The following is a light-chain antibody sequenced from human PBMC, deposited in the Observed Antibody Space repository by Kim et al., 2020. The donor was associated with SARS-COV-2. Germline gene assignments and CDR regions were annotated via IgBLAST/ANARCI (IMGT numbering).Light chain of an antibody. Sequence: SASVGERVTITCQASQDITKFLSWYQQKPGKAPELLIYGASKLEAGVTSRFSGSGSATHFTLTIDSLQPEDVATYYCQQYENVPYTFGQGTKLEI. CDR1: QDITKF. J-gene: IGKJ2*01. CDR3: QQYENVPYT. CDR2: GAS. V-gene: IGKV1-33*01.